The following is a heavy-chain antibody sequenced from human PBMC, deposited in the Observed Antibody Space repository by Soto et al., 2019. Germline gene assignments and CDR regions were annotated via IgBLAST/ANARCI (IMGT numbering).Heavy chain of an antibody. CDR2: INAFDDDT. J-gene: IGHJ3*02. V-gene: IGHV1-18*04. CDR1: AYTFTSYH. CDR3: ARNLYGRAFDI. D-gene: IGHD2-8*01. Sequence: QAQLEQSGPEVKRPGASLKVSCKASAYTFTSYHISWVRQAPGQGLEWIGWINAFDDDTNSSQKFHDRFTMTAHRSTDTAYLDLRSLGSYDTAIYYCARNLYGRAFDIWGQGTMVTVSS.